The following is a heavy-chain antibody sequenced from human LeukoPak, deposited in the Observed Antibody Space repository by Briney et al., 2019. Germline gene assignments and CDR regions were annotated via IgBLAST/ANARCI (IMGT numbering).Heavy chain of an antibody. CDR3: ASPLIDRDSTMIDY. CDR1: GFTFSSYS. Sequence: PGGSLRLSCAASGFTFSSYSMNWVPLAPGKGLEWVSYISSSSSTRYYADSVKGRFTISRDNAKNSLYLQMNSLRDEDTAVYYCASPLIDRDSTMIDYWGQGTLVTVSS. J-gene: IGHJ4*02. CDR2: ISSSSSTR. D-gene: IGHD5-24*01. V-gene: IGHV3-48*02.